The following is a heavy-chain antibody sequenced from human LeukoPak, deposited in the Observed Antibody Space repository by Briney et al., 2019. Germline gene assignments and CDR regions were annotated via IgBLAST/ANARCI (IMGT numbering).Heavy chain of an antibody. CDR2: ISSSGSYI. CDR1: GFTFSNYA. Sequence: GGSLRLSCAASGFTFSNYAMSWVRQAPGKGLEWVSSISSSGSYIYYADSVKGRFTISRDSAKNSLYLQMNSLRAEDTAVYYCARGPHDRFDYWGQGTLVTVSS. D-gene: IGHD3-16*01. J-gene: IGHJ4*02. V-gene: IGHV3-21*01. CDR3: ARGPHDRFDY.